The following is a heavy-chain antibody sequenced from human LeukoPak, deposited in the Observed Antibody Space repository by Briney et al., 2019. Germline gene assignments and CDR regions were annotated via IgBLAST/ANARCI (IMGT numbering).Heavy chain of an antibody. V-gene: IGHV3-48*01. D-gene: IGHD1-14*01. CDR2: ISISSSAI. J-gene: IGHJ4*02. CDR1: GFTFSNYR. CDR3: AKGPWVVNRTPPPDY. Sequence: GGSLRLSCAASGFTFSNYRMNWVRQAPGKGLEWVSYISISSSAIYYADSVKGRFTISRDNSKNTLYLQMNSLRAEDTAVYYCAKGPWVVNRTPPPDYWGKGTLVTVSS.